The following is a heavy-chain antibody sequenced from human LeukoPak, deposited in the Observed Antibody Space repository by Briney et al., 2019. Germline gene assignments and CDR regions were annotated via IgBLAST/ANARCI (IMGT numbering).Heavy chain of an antibody. D-gene: IGHD1-1*01. J-gene: IGHJ4*02. V-gene: IGHV4-39*01. Sequence: PSETLSLTCTVSGGSISSSSHYWGWIRQPPGKGLEWIGSIYYSGRTYYNPSLKSRVTISVDTSKNQLSLKLSSVTAADTAVYYCARQPRNWNDFLDYWGQGTLVTVSS. CDR3: ARQPRNWNDFLDY. CDR2: IYYSGRT. CDR1: GGSISSSSHY.